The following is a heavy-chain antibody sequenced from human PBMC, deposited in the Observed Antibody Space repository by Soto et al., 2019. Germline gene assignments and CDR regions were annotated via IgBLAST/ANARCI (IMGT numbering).Heavy chain of an antibody. CDR2: ISYDGSNK. D-gene: IGHD6-19*01. J-gene: IGHJ6*02. V-gene: IGHV3-30-3*01. CDR3: ASRSSGWYALPYYYYGMDV. Sequence: QVQLVESGGGVVQPGRSLRLSCAASGFTFRNFAMHWVRQAPGKGLEWVAFISYDGSNKYYADSVKGRFTISRDNSKNTLYLQMNSLRAEDTAVYYCASRSSGWYALPYYYYGMDVWGQGTTVTVSS. CDR1: GFTFRNFA.